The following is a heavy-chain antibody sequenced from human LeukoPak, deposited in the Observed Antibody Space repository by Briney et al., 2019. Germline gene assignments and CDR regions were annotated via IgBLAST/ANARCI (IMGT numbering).Heavy chain of an antibody. CDR1: GGSVSSYY. CDR2: IYYRGNT. D-gene: IGHD5-12*01. Sequence: SETLSLTCTVSGGSVSSYYWSWIRQPPGKGLEWIGYIYYRGNTNYNPSLMSRGTISVDTSKKQFSLKLSSVTAADTAVYYCARTSGYDFNWFDPWGQGTLVTVSS. CDR3: ARTSGYDFNWFDP. J-gene: IGHJ5*02. V-gene: IGHV4-59*08.